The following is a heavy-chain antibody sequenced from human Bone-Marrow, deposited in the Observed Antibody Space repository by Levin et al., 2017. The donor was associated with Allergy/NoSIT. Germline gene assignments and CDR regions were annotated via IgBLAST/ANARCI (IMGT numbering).Heavy chain of an antibody. Sequence: SETLSLTCAVYGGSFSGYYWSWIRQPPGKGLEWIGEINHSGSTNYNPSLKSRVTISVDTSKNQFSLKLSSVTAADTAVYYCASSSGWYNYGYGMDVWGQGTTVTVSS. J-gene: IGHJ6*02. D-gene: IGHD6-19*01. V-gene: IGHV4-34*01. CDR3: ASSSGWYNYGYGMDV. CDR2: INHSGST. CDR1: GGSFSGYY.